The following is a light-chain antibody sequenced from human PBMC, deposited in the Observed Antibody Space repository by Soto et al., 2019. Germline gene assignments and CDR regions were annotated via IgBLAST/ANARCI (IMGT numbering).Light chain of an antibody. J-gene: IGLJ2*01. Sequence: QSVLTQPPSASGSPGQSVTISCAGTSSDVGTYKYVSWYQQRPGKAPKLMIYEVSKQPSGVRDRSSGSESGNTASLTVSGLPAEDEDDDYCSSYTGSNNFEVFGGGTKLTVL. CDR3: SSYTGSNNFEV. V-gene: IGLV2-8*01. CDR2: EVS. CDR1: SSDVGTYKY.